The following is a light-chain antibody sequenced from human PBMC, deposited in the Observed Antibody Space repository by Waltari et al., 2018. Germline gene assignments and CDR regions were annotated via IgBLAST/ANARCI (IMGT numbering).Light chain of an antibody. Sequence: EIVMTQSPATLSVSPGESATLSCRASQSGSSNFAWYQQKPGQSPRLLIYGASTRATGIPARFSGSGSGTEFTLTISSLQSEDFAVYYCQQYNNWPLLTFGGGTKVEIK. CDR1: QSGSSN. CDR2: GAS. J-gene: IGKJ4*01. CDR3: QQYNNWPLLT. V-gene: IGKV3-15*01.